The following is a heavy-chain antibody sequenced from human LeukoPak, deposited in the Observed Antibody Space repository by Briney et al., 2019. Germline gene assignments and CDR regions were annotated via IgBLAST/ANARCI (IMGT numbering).Heavy chain of an antibody. CDR1: GFTFSSYE. Sequence: GGSLKLSCAASGFTFSSYEMNWVRQAPGKGLEWVSYISSGSTIYDADSVKGRFTISRDNAKNSLYLQMNSLRAEDTAVYYCARESIAVAGAPFDYWGQGTLVTVSS. CDR3: ARESIAVAGAPFDY. J-gene: IGHJ4*02. CDR2: ISSGSTI. V-gene: IGHV3-48*03. D-gene: IGHD6-19*01.